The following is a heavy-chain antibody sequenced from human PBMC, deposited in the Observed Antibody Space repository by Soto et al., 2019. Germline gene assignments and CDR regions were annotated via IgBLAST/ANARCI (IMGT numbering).Heavy chain of an antibody. V-gene: IGHV4-30-4*01. D-gene: IGHD6-19*01. CDR1: GDSISGGASF. CDR3: ARVHVMVVAGSTFDY. CDR2: VYYSGSS. J-gene: IGHJ4*03. Sequence: PSETLSLTCTVSGDSISGGASFWSWIRQPPGKGLEWIANVYYSGSSYYNPSLKSRLTISVDTTKNQFSLQLKSMTAADTAVYYCARVHVMVVAGSTFDYWGRGTLVTVSS.